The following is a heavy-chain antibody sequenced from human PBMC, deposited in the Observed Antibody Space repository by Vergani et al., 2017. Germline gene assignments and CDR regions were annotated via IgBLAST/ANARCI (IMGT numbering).Heavy chain of an antibody. D-gene: IGHD2-2*01. CDR1: GFDFSSYI. V-gene: IGHV3-48*01. Sequence: QLVESGGGWVQPGGSLRLSCVVSGFDFSSYIMNWVRQAPGKGLEWVSFVSTGTKSQSYAESVKGRFTISRDSAKNSLYLQMNSLRAEDTAVYYCAREYSSTSGRAFDFWGQGTKVTVSS. CDR2: VSTGTKSQ. J-gene: IGHJ3*01. CDR3: AREYSSTSGRAFDF.